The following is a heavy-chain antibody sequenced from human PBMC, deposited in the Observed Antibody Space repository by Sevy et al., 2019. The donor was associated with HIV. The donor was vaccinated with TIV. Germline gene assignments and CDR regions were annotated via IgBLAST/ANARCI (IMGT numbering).Heavy chain of an antibody. CDR3: ASDIRITGTLPFDY. J-gene: IGHJ4*02. CDR1: GFTFSSYA. CDR2: ISYDGSNK. D-gene: IGHD1-20*01. Sequence: GSLRLSCAASGFTFSSYAMHWVRQAPGKGLEWVAVISYDGSNKYYADSVKGRFTISRDNSKNTLYLQMNSLRAEDTAVYYCASDIRITGTLPFDYWGQGTLVTVSS. V-gene: IGHV3-30-3*01.